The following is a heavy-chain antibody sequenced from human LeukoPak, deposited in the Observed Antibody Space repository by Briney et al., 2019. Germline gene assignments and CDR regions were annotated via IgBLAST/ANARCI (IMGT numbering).Heavy chain of an antibody. V-gene: IGHV3-23*01. CDR1: GFTFSSYA. CDR2: ISGSGGGT. Sequence: GGSLRLSCAASGFTFSSYAMSWVRQAPGKGLEWVSAISGSGGGTYYADSVKGRFTISRDNSKNTLYLQMNSLRAEDTAVYYCAKGISGYSYGIDYWGQGTLVTVSS. J-gene: IGHJ4*02. CDR3: AKGISGYSYGIDY. D-gene: IGHD5-18*01.